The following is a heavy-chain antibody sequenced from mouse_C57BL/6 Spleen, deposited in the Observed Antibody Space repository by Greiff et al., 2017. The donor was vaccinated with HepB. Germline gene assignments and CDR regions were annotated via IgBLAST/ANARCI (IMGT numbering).Heavy chain of an antibody. J-gene: IGHJ3*01. CDR1: GFSFNTYA. CDR3: VGRLRLYFAY. D-gene: IGHD2-4*01. CDR2: IRSKSNNYAT. Sequence: VQLQESGGGLVQPKGSLKLSCAASGFSFNTYAMNWVRQAPGKGLEWVARIRSKSNNYATYYADSVKDRFTISRDDSDSMLYLQMNNLKTENTAMYYCVGRLRLYFAYWGQGTMVTVTA. V-gene: IGHV10-1*01.